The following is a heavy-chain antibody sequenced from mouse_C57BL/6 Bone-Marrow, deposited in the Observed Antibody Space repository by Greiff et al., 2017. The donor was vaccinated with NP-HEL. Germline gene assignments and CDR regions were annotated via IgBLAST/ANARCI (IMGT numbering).Heavy chain of an antibody. V-gene: IGHV1-42*01. Sequence: VQLQQSGPELVKPGASVKISCKASGYSFTGYYMNWVKQSPEKSLEWIGEINPSTGGTTYNQKFKAKATLTVDKSSSTAYMQLKSLTSEDSAVYYCARRRSRRLDYWGQGTTLTVSS. J-gene: IGHJ2*01. CDR3: ARRRSRRLDY. D-gene: IGHD3-1*01. CDR1: GYSFTGYY. CDR2: INPSTGGT.